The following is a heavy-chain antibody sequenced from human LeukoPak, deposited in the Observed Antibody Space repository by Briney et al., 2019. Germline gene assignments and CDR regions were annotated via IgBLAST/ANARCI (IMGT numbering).Heavy chain of an antibody. CDR2: ISYDGSNK. V-gene: IGHV3-30-3*02. Sequence: GSLRLSCAASGFTFSSYAMHWVRQAPGKGLELVAVISYDGSNKYYADSVKGRFTISRDNSKNTLYLHMSNVKTEDTAVYYCAKHIYGVVSIQQWGQGTLVTVSS. D-gene: IGHD3-3*01. J-gene: IGHJ1*01. CDR3: AKHIYGVVSIQQ. CDR1: GFTFSSYA.